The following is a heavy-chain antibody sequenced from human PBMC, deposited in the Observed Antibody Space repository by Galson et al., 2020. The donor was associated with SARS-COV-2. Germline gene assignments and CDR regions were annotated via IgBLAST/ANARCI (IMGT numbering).Heavy chain of an antibody. Sequence: GGSLRLSCAASGFSFSDYWMHWVRQAPGKGLVWVSRINSYGNSTNYAGSVRGRFTVSRDNAKNVLYLQMNSLRAEDTAVYYCTRHSSGDYWGQGTLVTVSP. CDR2: INSYGNST. D-gene: IGHD3-22*01. J-gene: IGHJ4*02. V-gene: IGHV3-74*01. CDR3: TRHSSGDY. CDR1: GFSFSDYW.